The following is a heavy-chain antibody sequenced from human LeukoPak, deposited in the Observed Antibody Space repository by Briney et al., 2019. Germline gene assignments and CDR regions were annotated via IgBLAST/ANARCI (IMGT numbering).Heavy chain of an antibody. Sequence: GGSLRPSCAASGFTFGSYEMNWVRQAPGKGLEWVSYISGSGSVIKYADSVKGRFTISRDNAKNSLYLQMNSLRAEDTAVYFCARDTSGWYSRLDNWGQGTLVTVSS. J-gene: IGHJ4*02. D-gene: IGHD6-19*01. V-gene: IGHV3-48*03. CDR2: ISGSGSVI. CDR3: ARDTSGWYSRLDN. CDR1: GFTFGSYE.